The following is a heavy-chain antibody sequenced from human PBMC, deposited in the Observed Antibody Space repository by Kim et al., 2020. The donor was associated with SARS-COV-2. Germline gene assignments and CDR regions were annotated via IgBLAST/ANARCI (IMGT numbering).Heavy chain of an antibody. CDR2: IWYDGSNK. D-gene: IGHD3-10*01. CDR1: GFTFSSYG. Sequence: GGSLRLSCAASGFTFSSYGMHWVRQAPGKGLEWVAVIWYDGSNKYYADSVKGRFTISRDNSKNTLYLQMNSLRAEDTAVYYCARDGVLLWFGEPEYFDYWGQGTLVTVSS. CDR3: ARDGVLLWFGEPEYFDY. J-gene: IGHJ4*02. V-gene: IGHV3-33*01.